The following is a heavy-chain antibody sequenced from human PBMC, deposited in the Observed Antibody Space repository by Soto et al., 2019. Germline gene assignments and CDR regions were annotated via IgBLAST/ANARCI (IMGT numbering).Heavy chain of an antibody. CDR2: INEDGSER. CDR1: GFTFSTYW. V-gene: IGHV3-7*05. CDR3: GRVWFLDY. D-gene: IGHD2-21*01. Sequence: EVQLVESGGGLVQPGGSLRLSCAASGFTFSTYWMSWVRQTPGKGLEWVANINEDGSERYYVDSVKGRFTISRDNAKNSLYWKINSREGKDTAVYYCGRVWFLDYWGQGILVTVSS. J-gene: IGHJ4*02.